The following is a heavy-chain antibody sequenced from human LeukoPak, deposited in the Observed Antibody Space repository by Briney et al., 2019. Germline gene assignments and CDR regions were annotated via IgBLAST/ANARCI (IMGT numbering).Heavy chain of an antibody. CDR2: IYYSGST. Sequence: TSETLSLTCTVSGYSISSGYYWGWIRQPPGEGLEWIGSIYYSGSTYYNPSLKSRVTISVDTSKNQFSLKLNSVTAADTAVYFCALNFDYWGQGTLVTVSS. CDR3: ALNFDY. CDR1: GYSISSGYY. V-gene: IGHV4-38-2*02. J-gene: IGHJ4*02.